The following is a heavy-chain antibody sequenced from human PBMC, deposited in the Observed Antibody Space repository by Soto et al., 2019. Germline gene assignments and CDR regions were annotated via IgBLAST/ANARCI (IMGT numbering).Heavy chain of an antibody. Sequence: PSETLSLTCTVSGGSISSYCWSWIRQPPGKGLEWIGYIYYSGSTNYNPSLKSRVTISVDTSKNQFSLKLSSVTAADTAVYYCAAYSGYDSYYFDYWGQGTLVTVSS. D-gene: IGHD5-12*01. CDR1: GGSISSYC. J-gene: IGHJ4*02. CDR2: IYYSGST. V-gene: IGHV4-59*01. CDR3: AAYSGYDSYYFDY.